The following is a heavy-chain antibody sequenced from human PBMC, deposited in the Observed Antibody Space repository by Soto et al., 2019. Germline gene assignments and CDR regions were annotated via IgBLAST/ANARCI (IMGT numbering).Heavy chain of an antibody. J-gene: IGHJ6*02. CDR2: INPSGGST. V-gene: IGHV1-46*01. Sequence: XSVKVSCKASGYTFTSYYMHWGRQAPGQGLEWMGIINPSGGSTSYAQKFQGRVTMTRDTSTSTVYMELSSLRSEDTAVYYCARDWAEYYYGMDVWGQGTTVTVS. CDR1: GYTFTSYY. D-gene: IGHD3-16*01. CDR3: ARDWAEYYYGMDV.